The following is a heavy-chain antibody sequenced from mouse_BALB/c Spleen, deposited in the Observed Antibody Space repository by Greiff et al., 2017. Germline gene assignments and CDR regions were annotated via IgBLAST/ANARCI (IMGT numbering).Heavy chain of an antibody. CDR2: ISDGGSYT. J-gene: IGHJ4*01. D-gene: IGHD1-1*01. CDR1: GFTFSDYY. Sequence: EVQLVESGGGLVKPGGSLKLSCAASGFTFSDYYMYWVRQTPEKRLEWVATISDGGSYTYYPDSVKGRFTISRDNAKNNLYLQMSSLKSEDTAMYYCARDRITTVVVYYYAMDYWGQGTSVTVSS. V-gene: IGHV5-4*02. CDR3: ARDRITTVVVYYYAMDY.